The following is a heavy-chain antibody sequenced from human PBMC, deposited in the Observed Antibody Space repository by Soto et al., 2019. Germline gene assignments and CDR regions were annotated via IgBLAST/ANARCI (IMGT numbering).Heavy chain of an antibody. D-gene: IGHD2-21*02. J-gene: IGHJ4*02. CDR1: GFTFSSYE. Sequence: EVQLVESGGGLVQPGGSLRLSCAASGFTFSSYEMNWVRQAPGKGLEWVSYISSSGSTIYYADSVKGRFTISRDNAKNSLYLQMNSLRAEDTAVYDCARRREYCGGDCNYYWGQGTLVTVSS. CDR3: ARRREYCGGDCNYY. CDR2: ISSSGSTI. V-gene: IGHV3-48*03.